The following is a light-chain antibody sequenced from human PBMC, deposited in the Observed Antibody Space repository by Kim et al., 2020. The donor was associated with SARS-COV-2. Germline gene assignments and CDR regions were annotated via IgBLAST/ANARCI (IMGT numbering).Light chain of an antibody. V-gene: IGLV3-19*01. CDR1: SRRSYY. J-gene: IGLJ2*01. Sequence: EQTVRTTCEGDSRRSYYASWYQQKPGQAPVLVIYGKNNRPSGIPDRFSVSSSGNTASLTITGAQAEDEADYYCKSRDSSGNLSVVFGGGTQLTVL. CDR2: GKN. CDR3: KSRDSSGNLSVV.